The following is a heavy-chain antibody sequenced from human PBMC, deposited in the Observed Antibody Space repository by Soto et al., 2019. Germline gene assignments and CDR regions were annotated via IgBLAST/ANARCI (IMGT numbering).Heavy chain of an antibody. J-gene: IGHJ4*02. Sequence: QVQLVESGGGVVQPGRSLRLSCAASGFTFRSYVMYWVRQAPGTGLEWVSLISYDGRNQYYAGSVKGRFTISRDNSKNTLYLQMNSLSADDTAVYYCVSGVHYWGQGTLVTVSS. CDR1: GFTFRSYV. CDR3: VSGVHY. V-gene: IGHV3-30*03. CDR2: ISYDGRNQ.